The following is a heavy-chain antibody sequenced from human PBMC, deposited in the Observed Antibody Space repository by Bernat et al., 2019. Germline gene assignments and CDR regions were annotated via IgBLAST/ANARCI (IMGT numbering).Heavy chain of an antibody. V-gene: IGHV3-7*03. CDR2: IKQDGSEK. Sequence: EVQLVESGGGLVQPGGSLRLSCAASGFTFSSYWMSWVRQAPGKGLEWVANIKQDGSEKYYVESVQDRFTISRDNAKNSLYLQMNSLRAEDTAVYYCARDLSFWSGSYHTYLSYFDYWGQGTLVTVSS. D-gene: IGHD1-26*01. J-gene: IGHJ4*02. CDR1: GFTFSSYW. CDR3: ARDLSFWSGSYHTYLSYFDY.